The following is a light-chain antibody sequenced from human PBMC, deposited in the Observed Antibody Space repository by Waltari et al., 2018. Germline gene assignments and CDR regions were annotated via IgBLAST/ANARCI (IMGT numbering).Light chain of an antibody. V-gene: IGLV2-23*02. CDR1: NSDVGHYNL. J-gene: IGLJ2*01. CDR3: CSYSGSTTWL. CDR2: EVN. Sequence: QSALTQPASVSGSPGQSITISCTGSNSDVGHYNLVSWYQQQPGKAPKLLLYEVNKRLSGVSIRFSCSKSGSTASLTISGLQAEDEADFYCCSYSGSTTWLFGGGTRLTVL.